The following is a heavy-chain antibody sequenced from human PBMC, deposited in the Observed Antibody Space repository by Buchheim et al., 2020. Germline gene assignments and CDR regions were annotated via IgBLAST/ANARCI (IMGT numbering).Heavy chain of an antibody. CDR1: GSMFSRFG. CDR3: SRGSVTAPSTLAY. V-gene: IGHV3-30*03. CDR2: ISKDGSDG. Sequence: QVQVVESGGGAVQPGTSLRLSCSISGSMFSRFGLHWLRQTPGRGLEWVAVISKDGSDGPYADFVRGRFTAPRDNARNMLYLEMNNLRPEDSGRYFCSRGSVTAPSTLAYWGHGT. D-gene: IGHD2-2*01. J-gene: IGHJ4*01.